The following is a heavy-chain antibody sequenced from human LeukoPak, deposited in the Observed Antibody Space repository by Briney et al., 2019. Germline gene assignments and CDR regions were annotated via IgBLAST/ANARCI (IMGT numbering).Heavy chain of an antibody. CDR1: GGSFSGYY. D-gene: IGHD3-22*01. CDR2: INHSGST. J-gene: IGHJ4*02. CDR3: AKGRAGNYYYDSSDY. Sequence: SETLSLTCAVYGGSFSGYYWSWIRQPPGKGLEWIGEINHSGSTNYNPSLKSRVTISVDTSKNQFSLKLSSVTAADTAVYYCAKGRAGNYYYDSSDYWGQGTLVTVSS. V-gene: IGHV4-34*01.